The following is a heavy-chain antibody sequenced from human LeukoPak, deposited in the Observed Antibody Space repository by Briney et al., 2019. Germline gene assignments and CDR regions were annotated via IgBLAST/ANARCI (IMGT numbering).Heavy chain of an antibody. CDR2: IIPILGIA. Sequence: SVKVSCKASGGTFSSYAISWVRQAPGQGLEWMGRIIPILGIANYAQKFQGRVTMTEDTSTDTAYMELSSLRSEDTAVYYCATASPNRGSGWTGAFDIWGQGTMVTVSS. V-gene: IGHV1-69*04. CDR3: ATASPNRGSGWTGAFDI. D-gene: IGHD6-19*01. J-gene: IGHJ3*02. CDR1: GGTFSSYA.